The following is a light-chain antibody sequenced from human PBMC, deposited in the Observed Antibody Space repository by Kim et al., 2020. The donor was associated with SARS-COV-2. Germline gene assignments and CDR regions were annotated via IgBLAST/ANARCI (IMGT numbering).Light chain of an antibody. CDR1: SSDVGSYNL. CDR3: CSYAGSSV. V-gene: IGLV2-23*01. J-gene: IGLJ3*02. Sequence: QSALTQPASVSGSPGQSITISCTGTSSDVGSYNLVSWYQQHPGKAPKLMIYEGSKRPSGVSNRFSGSKSGNTASLTISGLQAEDEADYYCCSYAGSSVFGGGTQLTV. CDR2: EGS.